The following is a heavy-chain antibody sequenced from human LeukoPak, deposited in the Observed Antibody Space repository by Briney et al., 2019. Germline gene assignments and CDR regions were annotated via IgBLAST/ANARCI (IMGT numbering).Heavy chain of an antibody. CDR2: IIPIFGTA. Sequence: RSSVKVSCKASGGTFSSYAISWVRQAPGQAPEWMGRIIPIFGTANYAQKFQGRVTITTDESTSTAYMELSSLRSEDTAVYYCTVVATTYYFDYWGQGTLVTVSS. CDR1: GGTFSSYA. V-gene: IGHV1-69*05. J-gene: IGHJ4*02. CDR3: TVVATTYYFDY. D-gene: IGHD5-12*01.